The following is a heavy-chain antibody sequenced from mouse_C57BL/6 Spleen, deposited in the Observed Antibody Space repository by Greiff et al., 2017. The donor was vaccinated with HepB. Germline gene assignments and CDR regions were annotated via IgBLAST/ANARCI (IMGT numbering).Heavy chain of an antibody. CDR1: GYSITSGYY. CDR3: ARDPHYYGSRRGYFDV. D-gene: IGHD1-1*01. Sequence: EVQLKESGPGLVKPSQSLSLTCSVTGYSITSGYYWNWIRQFPGNKLEWMGYISYDGSNNYNPSLKNRISITRDTSKNQFFLKLNSVTTEDTATYYCARDPHYYGSRRGYFDVWGTGTTVTVSS. CDR2: ISYDGSN. J-gene: IGHJ1*03. V-gene: IGHV3-6*01.